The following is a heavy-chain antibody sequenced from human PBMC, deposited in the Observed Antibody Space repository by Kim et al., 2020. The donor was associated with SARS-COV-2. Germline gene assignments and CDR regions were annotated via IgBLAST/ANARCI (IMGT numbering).Heavy chain of an antibody. Sequence: GGSLRLSCAASGFTFSDYSMHWVRQAPGKGLEWVSFISYNGYNTNYADSVRGRFTISREDAKNSVYLQMDSLRVDDTAVYYCARGGAVPSAASGFWGQGNLVTLSS. J-gene: IGHJ4*02. D-gene: IGHD2-2*01. CDR3: ARGGAVPSAASGF. V-gene: IGHV3-11*06. CDR1: GFTFSDYS. CDR2: ISYNGYNT.